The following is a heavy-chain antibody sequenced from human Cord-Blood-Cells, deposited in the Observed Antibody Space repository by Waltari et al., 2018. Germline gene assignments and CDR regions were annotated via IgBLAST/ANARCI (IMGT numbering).Heavy chain of an antibody. J-gene: IGHJ4*02. D-gene: IGHD6-19*01. CDR3: ARHGNSGCYS. CDR2: IYYSGST. Sequence: QLQLQESSPGLVKPSETLSLTCTVSGGSISRSSYYWGWTRPPPGKGLEWIGSIYYSGSTSYNPSLKSRVTISVDTSKNQFSLKLSSVTAADTAVYYCARHGNSGCYSWGQGTLVTVSS. V-gene: IGHV4-39*01. CDR1: GGSISRSSYY.